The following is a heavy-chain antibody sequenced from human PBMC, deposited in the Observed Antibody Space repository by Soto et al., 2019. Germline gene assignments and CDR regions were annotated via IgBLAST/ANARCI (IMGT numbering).Heavy chain of an antibody. CDR1: GGSISSSSYY. Sequence: PSETLSLTCTVSGGSISSSSYYWGWIRQPPGKGLEWIGSIYYSGSTYYNPSLKSRVTISVDTSKNQFSLKLSSVTAADTAVYYCARDKLSSGWSNWGQGTLVTVSS. J-gene: IGHJ4*02. CDR2: IYYSGST. CDR3: ARDKLSSGWSN. V-gene: IGHV4-39*07. D-gene: IGHD6-19*01.